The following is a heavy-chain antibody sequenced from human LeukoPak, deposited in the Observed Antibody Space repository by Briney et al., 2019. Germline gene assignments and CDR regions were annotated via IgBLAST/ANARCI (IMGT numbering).Heavy chain of an antibody. CDR3: AKGAGGFSYYNWFDP. Sequence: PSETLSLTRTVSVGSIRSRPYYWVCTRDPPEKGLEGIGSIYYSGNTHYTPSLESRVTISVDTSKNQFYLKLASVTAADTAIYYCAKGAGGFSYYNWFDPWGQGTLVTVSS. CDR2: IYYSGNT. J-gene: IGHJ5*02. V-gene: IGHV4-39*07. D-gene: IGHD5-18*01. CDR1: VGSIRSRPYY.